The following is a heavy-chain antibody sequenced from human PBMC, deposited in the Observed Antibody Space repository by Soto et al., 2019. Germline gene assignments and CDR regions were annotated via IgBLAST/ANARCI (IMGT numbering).Heavy chain of an antibody. CDR3: ARAGYCGGDCYSFD. D-gene: IGHD2-21*02. CDR1: GFTFRNYW. Sequence: EAQLEESGGGLVQPGGSLRLFCAASGFTFRNYWMSWVRQAPGKGLEWVANIQPDGSEKYYVDSVKGRFSISRDNAKNSLYLQMNSLGAEDTAVYYCARAGYCGGDCYSFDWGQGTLVTVSS. CDR2: IQPDGSEK. V-gene: IGHV3-7*01. J-gene: IGHJ4*02.